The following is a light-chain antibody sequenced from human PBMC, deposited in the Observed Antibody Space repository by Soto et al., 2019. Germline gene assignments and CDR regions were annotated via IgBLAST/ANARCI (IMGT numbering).Light chain of an antibody. CDR1: QSVSSSY. J-gene: IGKJ3*01. Sequence: EIVLTQSPGTLSLSPGERATFSCRASQSVSSSYLAWYQQRPGQAPRLLIFGASYRATGVPDRFSGSGSGTDFTLTISRLEPEDFAVYYCQQYSSSPPEFTFGPGTKVDSK. CDR2: GAS. CDR3: QQYSSSPPEFT. V-gene: IGKV3-20*01.